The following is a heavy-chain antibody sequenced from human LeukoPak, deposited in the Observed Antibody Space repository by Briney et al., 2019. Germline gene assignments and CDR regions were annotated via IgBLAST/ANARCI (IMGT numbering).Heavy chain of an antibody. CDR1: GNSISSYY. V-gene: IGHV4-4*07. CDR3: VREIPHYGIDY. D-gene: IGHD3-10*01. J-gene: IGHJ4*02. CDR2: TFDSGST. Sequence: SETLSLTCTVSGNSISSYYWSWIRQPAGKGLEWVGRTFDSGSTSYNPSLESRVTMSVDTPKNQFSLRLSSVTAADTAVYFCVREIPHYGIDYWGQGTLVTVSS.